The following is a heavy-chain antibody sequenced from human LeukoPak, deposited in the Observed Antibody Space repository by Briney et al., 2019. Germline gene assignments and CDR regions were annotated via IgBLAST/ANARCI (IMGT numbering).Heavy chain of an antibody. V-gene: IGHV4-30-2*01. CDR3: ARLDSSGYIDFDY. J-gene: IGHJ4*02. Sequence: PSETLSLNCAVSGGSISSGGYSWSWIRQPPGKGLEWIGYIYHSGSTYYNPSLKSRVTISVDRSKNQFSLKLSSVTAADTAVYYCARLDSSGYIDFDYWGQGTLVTVSS. CDR1: GGSISSGGYS. CDR2: IYHSGST. D-gene: IGHD3-22*01.